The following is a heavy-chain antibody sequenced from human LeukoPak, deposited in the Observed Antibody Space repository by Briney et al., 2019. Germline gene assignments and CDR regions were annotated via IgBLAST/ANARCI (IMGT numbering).Heavy chain of an antibody. CDR1: GFTFSTYS. J-gene: IGHJ4*02. Sequence: PGGSLRLSCAASGFTFSTYSMTWIRQAPGKGLEWVSVLSGSGDTTFYADSVKGRFTISRDNSKNTLYLQMNSLGSEDTAIYYCAKSPTQYSSSFDSWGQGTLVTVSS. CDR2: LSGSGDTT. D-gene: IGHD6-6*01. CDR3: AKSPTQYSSSFDS. V-gene: IGHV3-23*01.